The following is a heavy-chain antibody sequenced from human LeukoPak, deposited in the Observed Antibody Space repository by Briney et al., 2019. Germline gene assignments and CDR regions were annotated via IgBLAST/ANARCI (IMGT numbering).Heavy chain of an antibody. CDR2: IIPMFGTA. CDR1: GGTFSSYA. V-gene: IGHV1-69*13. J-gene: IGHJ6*03. Sequence: SVKVSCKASGGTFSSYAISWVRQAPGQGLEWMGGIIPMFGTANYAQKFQGRVTITADESTSTAYMELSSLRSEDTAVYYCARDAILEWLPPSYYYMDVWGKGTTVTVSS. CDR3: ARDAILEWLPPSYYYMDV. D-gene: IGHD3-3*01.